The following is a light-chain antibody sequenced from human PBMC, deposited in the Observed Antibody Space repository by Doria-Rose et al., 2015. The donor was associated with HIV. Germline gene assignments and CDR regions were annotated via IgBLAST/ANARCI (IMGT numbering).Light chain of an antibody. Sequence: DIRLTQSPESLGMSLGERAALNCKSNQSLLYTSKNYLAWYQQKPGQPPKLLIYWASTRQSGVPARFSGSGSVTDFTLAISSLEAEDVAVYYCQQHYDTPSFGPGTTVDIK. V-gene: IGKV4-1*01. J-gene: IGKJ3*01. CDR2: WAS. CDR3: QQHYDTPS. CDR1: QSLLYTSKNY.